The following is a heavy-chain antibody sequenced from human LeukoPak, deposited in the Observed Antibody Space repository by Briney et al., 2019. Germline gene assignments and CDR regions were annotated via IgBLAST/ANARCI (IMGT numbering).Heavy chain of an antibody. CDR1: GFTFSSYW. CDR2: IRQDGSES. V-gene: IGHV3-7*04. CDR3: ARGCGSASCHSFFDY. Sequence: PGGSLRLSCAASGFTFSSYWMSWVRQAPGKGLEWVATIRQDGSESHCVDSVRGRFTVSRDNAKNSLYLQMNSLRVEDTAVYYCARGCGSASCHSFFDYWGQGTLVTVSS. D-gene: IGHD2-2*01. J-gene: IGHJ4*02.